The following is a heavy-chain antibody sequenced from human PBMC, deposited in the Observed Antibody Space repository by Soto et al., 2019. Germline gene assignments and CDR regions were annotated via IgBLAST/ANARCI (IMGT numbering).Heavy chain of an antibody. CDR2: IWYDASKT. D-gene: IGHD6-13*01. Sequence: QVQLVESGGGVVQPGRSLRLSCAASGFTFSNYGMHWVRQAPGKGLEWVAVIWYDASKTYYADSVKGRFTISRDNSKNTLYLQMNSLRAEDTAVYYCARPPTSAGGTYFDYWGQGTLVTVSS. J-gene: IGHJ4*02. CDR1: GFTFSNYG. CDR3: ARPPTSAGGTYFDY. V-gene: IGHV3-33*01.